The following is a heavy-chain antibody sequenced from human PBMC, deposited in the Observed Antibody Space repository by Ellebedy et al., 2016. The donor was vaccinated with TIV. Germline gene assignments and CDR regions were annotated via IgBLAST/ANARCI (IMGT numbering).Heavy chain of an antibody. J-gene: IGHJ4*02. Sequence: AASVKVSCKASGYSFTSHYIHWMRRAPGQGLEWLGIVDPTSGDTTFGQKFQGRVSMTRDTSTSTAYMHLSSLTSEDTAVYYCARGRDRGSLKFDTWGQGTLVAVSS. CDR3: ARGRDRGSLKFDT. CDR1: GYSFTSHY. D-gene: IGHD2-15*01. V-gene: IGHV1-46*01. CDR2: VDPTSGDT.